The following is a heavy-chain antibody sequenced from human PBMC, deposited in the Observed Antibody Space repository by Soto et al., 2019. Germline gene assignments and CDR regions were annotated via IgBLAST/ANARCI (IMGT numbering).Heavy chain of an antibody. CDR2: ISGNGAST. CDR1: GFTFSSYA. D-gene: IGHD6-13*01. V-gene: IGHV3-23*01. J-gene: IGHJ4*02. Sequence: EVQLLESGGGLVQPGGSLRLSCAASGFTFSSYALTWVRQAPGKGLEWVSTISGNGASTYYAYSVKGRFTISRDNSKNTLYLQMNSLTAGDTAVYYCATVRSSSGVDFDYWGQGALVTVSS. CDR3: ATVRSSSGVDFDY.